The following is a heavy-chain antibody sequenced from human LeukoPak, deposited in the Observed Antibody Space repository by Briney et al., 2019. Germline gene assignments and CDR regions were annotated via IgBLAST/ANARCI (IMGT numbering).Heavy chain of an antibody. D-gene: IGHD1-26*01. V-gene: IGHV3-30*18. CDR2: ISYDGSNK. Sequence: PGGSLRLSCAASGFTFSSYDMHWVRQAPGKGLECVTVISYDGSNKYYGDSVKGRFTISRDNSKNTLYLKMNSLRAEDTAVYYCAKEGSNGDCDYWGQGTLVTVSS. CDR1: GFTFSSYD. J-gene: IGHJ4*02. CDR3: AKEGSNGDCDY.